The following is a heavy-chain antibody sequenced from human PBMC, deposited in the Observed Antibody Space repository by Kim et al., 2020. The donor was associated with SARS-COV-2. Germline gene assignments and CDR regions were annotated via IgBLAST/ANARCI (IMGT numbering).Heavy chain of an antibody. CDR3: ARGSYDFWSGYYTGLDY. J-gene: IGHJ4*02. CDR2: IYYSGST. Sequence: SETLSLTCTVSGGSISSSSYYWCWIRQPPGKGLEWIGSIYYSGSTYYNPSLKSRVTISVDTSKNQFSLKLSSVTAADTAVYYCARGSYDFWSGYYTGLDYWGQGTLVTVSS. V-gene: IGHV4-39*01. D-gene: IGHD3-3*01. CDR1: GGSISSSSYY.